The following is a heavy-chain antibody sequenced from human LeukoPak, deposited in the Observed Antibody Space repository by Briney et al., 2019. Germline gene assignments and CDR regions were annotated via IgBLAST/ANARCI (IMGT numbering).Heavy chain of an antibody. J-gene: IGHJ4*02. CDR3: ASNDYGDYQSDY. Sequence: SETLSLTCTVSGDSISSYYWSWIRQPPGKGLEWIGYIYYSGSTKYNPSLKSRVTISVDTSKNQFSLKLSSVTAADTAVYYCASNDYGDYQSDYWGQGTLVTVSS. V-gene: IGHV4-59*03. CDR1: GDSISSYY. D-gene: IGHD4-17*01. CDR2: IYYSGST.